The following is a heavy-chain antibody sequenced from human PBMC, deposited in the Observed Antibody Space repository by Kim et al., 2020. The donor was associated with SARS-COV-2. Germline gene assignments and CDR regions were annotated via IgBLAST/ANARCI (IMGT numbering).Heavy chain of an antibody. D-gene: IGHD6-13*01. CDR3: ARGGKSSSSWYGRTYYYGMDV. J-gene: IGHJ6*02. Sequence: SETLSLTCAVYGGSFSGYYWSWIRQPPGKGLEWIGEINHSGSTNYNPSLKSRVTISVDTSKNQFSLKLSSVTAADTAVYYCARGGKSSSSWYGRTYYYGMDVCGQRTTVTVS. CDR2: INHSGST. V-gene: IGHV4-34*01. CDR1: GGSFSGYY.